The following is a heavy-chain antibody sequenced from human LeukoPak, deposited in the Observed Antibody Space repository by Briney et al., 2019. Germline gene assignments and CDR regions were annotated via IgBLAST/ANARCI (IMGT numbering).Heavy chain of an antibody. CDR2: INTDGSST. Sequence: GGSLRLSCAASGFTFSSYWMHWVRQAPGKGLVWVSRINTDGSSTTYADSVKGRFTMSRVNAKNTLYLQMNSLRADDTAVYYCATGLLVVPAGLPDYWGQGTLVTVSS. CDR1: GFTFSSYW. J-gene: IGHJ4*02. CDR3: ATGLLVVPAGLPDY. D-gene: IGHD2-2*01. V-gene: IGHV3-74*03.